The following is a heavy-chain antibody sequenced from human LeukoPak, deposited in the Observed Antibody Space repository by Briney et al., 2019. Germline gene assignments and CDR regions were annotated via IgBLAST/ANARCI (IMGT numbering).Heavy chain of an antibody. CDR1: VYTFTYYY. J-gene: IGHJ5*02. CDR2: INPNSGGT. V-gene: IGHV1-2*02. CDR3: ARESTTVTSGWFDP. Sequence: ASVTVSFMSTVYTFTYYYMHWVRQARRQGLEWMGWINPNSGGTNYAQKFPGRVTMTRDTSISTAYMVLSRLRSDDTAVYYCARESTTVTSGWFDPWGQGTLVTVSS. D-gene: IGHD4-17*01.